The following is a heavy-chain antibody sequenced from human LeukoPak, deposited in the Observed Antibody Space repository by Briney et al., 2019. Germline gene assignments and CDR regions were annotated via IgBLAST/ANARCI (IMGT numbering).Heavy chain of an antibody. CDR1: GGSISSGGYY. J-gene: IGHJ4*02. CDR2: IYYSGST. D-gene: IGHD6-13*01. V-gene: IGHV4-31*03. CDR3: ARHEEVAAAGGGDYFDY. Sequence: SQTLSLTCTVSGGSISSGGYYWSWIRQHPGKGLEWIGYIYYSGSTYYNPSLKSRVTISVDTSKNQFSLKLSSVTAADTAVYYCARHEEVAAAGGGDYFDYWGQGTLVTVSS.